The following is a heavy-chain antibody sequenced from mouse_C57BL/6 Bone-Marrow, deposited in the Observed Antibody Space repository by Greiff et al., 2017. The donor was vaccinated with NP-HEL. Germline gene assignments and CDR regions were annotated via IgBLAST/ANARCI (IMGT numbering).Heavy chain of an antibody. CDR3: AKHGDYGSSYVRFAY. J-gene: IGHJ3*01. V-gene: IGHV2-9*01. Sequence: QVQLKESGPGLVAPSQSLSITCTVSGFSLTSYGVDWVRQPPGKGLEWLGVIWGGGSTNYNSALMSRLSISKDNSKSQVFLKMNSLQTDDIAMYYCAKHGDYGSSYVRFAYWGQGTLVTVSA. D-gene: IGHD1-1*01. CDR2: IWGGGST. CDR1: GFSLTSYG.